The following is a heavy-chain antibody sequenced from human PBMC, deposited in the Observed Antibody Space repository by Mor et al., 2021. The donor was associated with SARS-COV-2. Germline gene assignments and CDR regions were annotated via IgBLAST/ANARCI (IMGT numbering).Heavy chain of an antibody. CDR3: ARSALAVAGMSF. V-gene: IGHV5-51*01. J-gene: IGHJ4*02. Sequence: YPGDSDTRYSPSYQGQVTNSADKSISTAYLQWSSLKASDTAMYYCARSALAVAGMSFWGQGTLVTVSS. CDR2: YPGDSDT. D-gene: IGHD6-19*01.